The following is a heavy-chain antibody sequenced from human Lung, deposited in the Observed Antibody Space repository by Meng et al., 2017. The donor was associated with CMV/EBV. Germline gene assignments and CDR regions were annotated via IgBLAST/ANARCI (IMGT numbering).Heavy chain of an antibody. J-gene: IGHJ5*02. V-gene: IGHV2-5*02. CDR3: ARAAARPSDWFDP. CDR2: IYGDDEK. Sequence: QIHLKESGPTLGKPTQTLTLTCTFSGFSLSTSGVGVGWIRQPPGKALECLAIIYGDDEKRYSPSLESRLTVTKDTSKNQVVLTMTNMVPVDTATYYCARAAARPSDWFDPWGQGTLVTVSS. D-gene: IGHD6-6*01. CDR1: GFSLSTSGVG.